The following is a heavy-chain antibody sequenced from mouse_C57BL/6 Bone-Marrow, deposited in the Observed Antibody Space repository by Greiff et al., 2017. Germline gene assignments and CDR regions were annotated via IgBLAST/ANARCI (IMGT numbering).Heavy chain of an antibody. J-gene: IGHJ4*01. CDR1: GYTFTSYW. V-gene: IGHV1-55*01. Sequence: QVQLQQPGAELVKPGASVKMSCTASGYTFTSYWITWVKQRPGQGLEWIGDIYPGSGSTNYNEKFKSKATLTVDTSSSTAYMQLSSLTSEESAVYYCARGGAGSSGYDYARDYWGQGTSVTVSS. D-gene: IGHD3-2*02. CDR2: IYPGSGST. CDR3: ARGGAGSSGYDYARDY.